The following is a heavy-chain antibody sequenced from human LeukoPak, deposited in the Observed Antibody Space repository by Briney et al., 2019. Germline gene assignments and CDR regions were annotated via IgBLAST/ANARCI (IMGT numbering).Heavy chain of an antibody. Sequence: ASVKFCCKASGGTFDSYAIGCVRQAPGQWLEWMGWINTNTGNPTYAQGFTGHFVFSLDTSVSTAYLQINSLATEDTVIYYCARSNNDGDYLGVGFDYWGQGALVTVSS. CDR2: INTNTGNP. CDR3: ARSNNDGDYLGVGFDY. V-gene: IGHV7-4-1*02. CDR1: GGTFDSYA. J-gene: IGHJ4*02. D-gene: IGHD4-17*01.